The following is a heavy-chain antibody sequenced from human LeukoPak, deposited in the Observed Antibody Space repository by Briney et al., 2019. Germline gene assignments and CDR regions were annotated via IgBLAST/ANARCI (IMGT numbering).Heavy chain of an antibody. CDR3: ARTIGDYYYYMDV. CDR2: IYPGDSDT. D-gene: IGHD3-10*01. Sequence: GESLKISCKGSGYSFTSYWIGWVRQMPGKGLEWMGIIYPGDSDTRYSPSFQGQVTISADKFISTAYLQWSSLKASDTAMYYCARTIGDYYYYMDVWGKGTTVTVSS. J-gene: IGHJ6*03. CDR1: GYSFTSYW. V-gene: IGHV5-51*01.